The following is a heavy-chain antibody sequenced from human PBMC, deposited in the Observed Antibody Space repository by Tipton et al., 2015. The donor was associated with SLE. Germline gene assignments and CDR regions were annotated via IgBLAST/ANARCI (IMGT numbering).Heavy chain of an antibody. D-gene: IGHD2/OR15-2a*01. J-gene: IGHJ4*02. Sequence: TLSLTCTVSGGSISGGTYYWSWIRQSAGGGLQWIGRIYVGGSTDYNPSLKSRVTISADTSKSQFSLKLTSVTAADTAVYYCVRSFQGMDWGQGTLVTVSS. CDR2: IYVGGST. CDR3: VRSFQGMD. V-gene: IGHV4-61*02. CDR1: GGSISGGTYY.